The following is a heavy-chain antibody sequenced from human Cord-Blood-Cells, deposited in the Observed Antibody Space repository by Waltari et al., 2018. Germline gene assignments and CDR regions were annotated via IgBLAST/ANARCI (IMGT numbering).Heavy chain of an antibody. CDR2: ISSSSSYI. CDR1: GFTFSSYS. V-gene: IGHV3-21*01. J-gene: IGHJ4*02. D-gene: IGHD3-3*01. Sequence: EVQLVESGGGLVKPGGSLRLSCAASGFTFSSYSMNWVRQAPGKGLEWVSYISSSSSYIYYADSVKGRFTISRDNAKNSLYLQMNSLRAEDTAVYYCARNDDFWSGYDYWGQGTLVTVSS. CDR3: ARNDDFWSGYDY.